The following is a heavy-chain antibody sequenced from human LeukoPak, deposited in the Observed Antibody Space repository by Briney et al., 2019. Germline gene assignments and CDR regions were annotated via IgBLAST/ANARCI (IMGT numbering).Heavy chain of an antibody. V-gene: IGHV3-7*03. D-gene: IGHD5-24*01. J-gene: IGHJ4*02. CDR2: IKEDGTET. CDR1: GFTFSNYW. CDR3: AKEGRSLQTY. Sequence: PGGSLRLSRAASGFTFSNYWMSWVRQAPRKGLEWVANIKEDGTETYYVDSVKGRFTISRDNAKNSLYSQMNSLRVEDTAVYYCAKEGRSLQTYWGQGTLVTVSS.